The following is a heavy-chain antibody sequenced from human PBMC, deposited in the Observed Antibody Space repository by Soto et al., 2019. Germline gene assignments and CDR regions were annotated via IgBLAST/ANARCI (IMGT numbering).Heavy chain of an antibody. Sequence: VHLQESGPGLVKPSGTLSLTCAVSGASINTNWWSWVRQPPGKGLEWIGEVYHSGSTNYNPSLMGRVTILLDKSSNQLSLQLSSVTAADTAVYYCARHIAVAGTRGFDYWGQGTLVTVSS. CDR2: VYHSGST. V-gene: IGHV4-4*02. CDR1: GASINTNW. D-gene: IGHD6-19*01. J-gene: IGHJ4*02. CDR3: ARHIAVAGTRGFDY.